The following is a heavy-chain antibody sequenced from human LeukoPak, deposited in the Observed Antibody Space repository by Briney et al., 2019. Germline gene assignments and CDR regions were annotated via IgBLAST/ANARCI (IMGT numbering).Heavy chain of an antibody. Sequence: PSETLSLTCAVYGGSLSGNYWSWIRQPPGKGLEWIGEINRSGSTKYNPSLKSRVTISVDTSKNQFSLKLSSVTAADTAVYYCARAPVTIPYFDYWGQGTLVTVSS. CDR1: GGSLSGNY. CDR3: ARAPVTIPYFDY. D-gene: IGHD4-17*01. V-gene: IGHV4-34*01. J-gene: IGHJ4*02. CDR2: INRSGST.